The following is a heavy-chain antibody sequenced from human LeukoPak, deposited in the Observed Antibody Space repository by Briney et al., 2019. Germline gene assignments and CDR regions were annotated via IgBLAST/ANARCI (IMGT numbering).Heavy chain of an antibody. D-gene: IGHD3-10*01. CDR1: GFTFSSYA. V-gene: IGHV3-30*04. J-gene: IGHJ6*04. Sequence: GRSLRLSCAASGFTFSSYAMDWVRQAPGKGPEWVALMSYDGSYKYYGDSVRGWFTISRDNSKNTFYLQMNSLRAEDTAVYYCARANGDGSGSYYNYHYYYGMDVWGKGTTVTVSS. CDR3: ARANGDGSGSYYNYHYYYGMDV. CDR2: MSYDGSYK.